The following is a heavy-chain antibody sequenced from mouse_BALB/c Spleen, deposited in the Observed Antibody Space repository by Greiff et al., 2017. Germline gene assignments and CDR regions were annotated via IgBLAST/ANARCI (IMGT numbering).Heavy chain of an antibody. D-gene: IGHD2-4*01. CDR2: ISSGGST. V-gene: IGHV5-6-5*01. J-gene: IGHJ4*01. CDR1: GFTFSSYA. Sequence: EVKLVESGGGLVKPGGSLKLSCAASGFTFSSYAMSWVRQTPAKRLEWVASISSGGSTYYPDSVKGRFTISRDNARNILYLQMSSLRSEDTAMYYCARADYDYDSYAMDYWGQGTSVTVSS. CDR3: ARADYDYDSYAMDY.